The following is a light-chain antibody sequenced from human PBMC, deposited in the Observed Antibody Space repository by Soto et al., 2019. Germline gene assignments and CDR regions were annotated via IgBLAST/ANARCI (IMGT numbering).Light chain of an antibody. V-gene: IGKV3-20*01. J-gene: IGKJ5*01. CDR2: DAS. CDR1: QSVSRY. Sequence: EIVLTQSPATLSLSPGERATLSCRASQSVSRYLAWYQQKPGQAPRLLIYDASNRATGIPARFSGSGSGTDFTLTIARLEPEDFAVYYCQQYGGSPRTFGQGTRLEIK. CDR3: QQYGGSPRT.